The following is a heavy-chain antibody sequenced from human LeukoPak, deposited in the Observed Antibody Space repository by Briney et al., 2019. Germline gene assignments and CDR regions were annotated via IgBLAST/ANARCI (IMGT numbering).Heavy chain of an antibody. CDR1: GFTFSSYA. J-gene: IGHJ4*02. V-gene: IGHV3-30-3*01. D-gene: IGHD6-19*01. CDR3: ARDLVAQWWLVPGFDY. CDR2: ISYDGSNK. Sequence: PGGSLRLSCAASGFTFSSYAMHWVRQAPGKGLEWVAVISYDGSNKYYADSVKGRFTISRDNSKNTLYLQMNSLRAEDTAVYYCARDLVAQWWLVPGFDYWGQGTLVTVSS.